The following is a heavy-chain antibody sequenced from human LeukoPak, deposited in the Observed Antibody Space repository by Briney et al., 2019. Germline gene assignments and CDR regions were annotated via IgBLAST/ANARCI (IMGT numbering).Heavy chain of an antibody. Sequence: PSETLSLTCTVSGGSIGSSSYYWGWIRQPPGQGLEWIGRIYTSGSTNYNPSLKSRVTMSVDTSKNQFSLKLSSVTAADTAVYYCARDLVLYSYGYFGVNYMDVWGKGTTVTISS. V-gene: IGHV4-39*07. CDR3: ARDLVLYSYGYFGVNYMDV. CDR2: IYTSGST. J-gene: IGHJ6*03. D-gene: IGHD5-18*01. CDR1: GGSIGSSSYY.